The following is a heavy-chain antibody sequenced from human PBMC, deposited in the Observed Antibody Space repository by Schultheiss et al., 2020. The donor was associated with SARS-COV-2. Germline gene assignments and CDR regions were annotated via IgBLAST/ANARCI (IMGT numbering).Heavy chain of an antibody. CDR1: GGLISSGGYY. D-gene: IGHD6-19*01. V-gene: IGHV4-39*01. Sequence: SETLSLTCTVSGGLISSGGYYWGWIRQPPGKGLEWIGSIYYSGSTYYNPSLKSRVTISVDTSKNQFSLKLSSVTAADTAVYYCARQGYEAVAGLDYWGQGTLVTVSS. CDR2: IYYSGST. J-gene: IGHJ4*02. CDR3: ARQGYEAVAGLDY.